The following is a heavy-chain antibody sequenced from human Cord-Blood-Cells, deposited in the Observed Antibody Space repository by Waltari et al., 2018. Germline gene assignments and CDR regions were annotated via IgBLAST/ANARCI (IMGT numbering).Heavy chain of an antibody. CDR3: AKRKGGYDPFDY. Sequence: EVQLVESGGGLVQPGRSLRLSCAASGFTFDDYALHWVRQAPGKGLEWVSGISWNSGSIGYADSVKGRFTISRDNAKNSLYLQMNSLRAEDTALYYCAKRKGGYDPFDYWGQGTLVTVSS. J-gene: IGHJ4*02. V-gene: IGHV3-9*01. CDR1: GFTFDDYA. D-gene: IGHD5-12*01. CDR2: ISWNSGSI.